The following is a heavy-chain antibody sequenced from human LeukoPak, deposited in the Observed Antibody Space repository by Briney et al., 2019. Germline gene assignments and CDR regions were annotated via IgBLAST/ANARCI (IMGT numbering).Heavy chain of an antibody. V-gene: IGHV4-61*02. J-gene: IGHJ4*02. CDR3: ARWAYYGSGSYYNPSDY. D-gene: IGHD3-10*01. CDR1: GGSISSGSYY. CDR2: IYTSGST. Sequence: PSQTLSLTCTVSGGSISSGSYYWSWIRQPAGKGLEWIGRIYTSGSTNYNPSLKSRVTISVDTSKNQFSLKLSSVTAADTAVYYCARWAYYGSGSYYNPSDYWGQGTLVTVPS.